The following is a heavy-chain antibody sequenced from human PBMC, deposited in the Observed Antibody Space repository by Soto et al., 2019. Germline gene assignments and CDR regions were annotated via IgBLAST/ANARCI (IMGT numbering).Heavy chain of an antibody. J-gene: IGHJ6*02. Sequence: QVQLQESGPGLVKPSETLSLTCTVSGGSISSGGYWSWVRQRPGKGLEWIGYIYSSGSTYYSPSLVSRTSISIDTSKNQCSGKMSSVTAADTAVYYCARDRGSYGMDVWGQGTTVTVS. V-gene: IGHV4-31*03. CDR2: IYSSGST. CDR1: GGSISSGGY. CDR3: ARDRGSYGMDV.